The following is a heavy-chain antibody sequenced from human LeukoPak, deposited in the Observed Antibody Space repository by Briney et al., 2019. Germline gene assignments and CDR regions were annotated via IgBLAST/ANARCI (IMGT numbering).Heavy chain of an antibody. CDR2: ISAYNGNT. J-gene: IGHJ3*01. D-gene: IGHD4-11*01. Sequence: GASVKVSCKASGYTFTSYGISWVRQAPGQGLEWMGWISAYNGNTNFAQKIQGRVTLTTDASTSTAYMELRSLRSDDTAVYYCARDPLTDHLPVPDAFHFWGQGTMVTVSS. CDR3: ARDPLTDHLPVPDAFHF. CDR1: GYTFTSYG. V-gene: IGHV1-18*01.